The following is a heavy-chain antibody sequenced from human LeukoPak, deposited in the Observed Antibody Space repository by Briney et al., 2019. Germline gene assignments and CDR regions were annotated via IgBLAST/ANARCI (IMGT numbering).Heavy chain of an antibody. V-gene: IGHV4-34*01. J-gene: IGHJ6*02. CDR3: ARGRGYSYGVSYYYGMDV. Sequence: SETLSLTCAVYGGSFSGYYWSWIRQPPGKGLEWIGEINHSGSTNYNPSLKSRVTISVDTSKNQFSLKLSSVTAADTAVYYCARGRGYSYGVSYYYGMDVWGQGTTVTVSS. D-gene: IGHD5-18*01. CDR2: INHSGST. CDR1: GGSFSGYY.